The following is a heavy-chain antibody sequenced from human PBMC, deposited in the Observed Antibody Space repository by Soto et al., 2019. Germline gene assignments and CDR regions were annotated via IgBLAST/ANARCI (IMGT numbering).Heavy chain of an antibody. CDR1: GFTFSSYS. J-gene: IGHJ4*02. CDR3: ARPHDYGKLNDY. D-gene: IGHD4-17*01. Sequence: EVQLVESGGGLVKPGGSLRLSCAASGFTFSSYSMNWVRQAPGKGLEWVSSISSSSSYIYYADSVKGRFTISRDNAKNSLSLQMNSLRAEDTAVYYCARPHDYGKLNDYWGQGTLVTVSS. V-gene: IGHV3-21*01. CDR2: ISSSSSYI.